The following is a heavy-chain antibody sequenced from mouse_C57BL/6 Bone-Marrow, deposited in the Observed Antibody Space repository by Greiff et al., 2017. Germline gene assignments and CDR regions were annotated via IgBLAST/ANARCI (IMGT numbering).Heavy chain of an antibody. CDR2: ISYSGST. Sequence: EVKLEESGPGLAKPSQTLSLTCSATGYSITSDYWNWIRKFPGNKLEYMGYISYSGSTSYNPSPKSRITITRDTSKNQYYLQWNSVTTEDTATYYCASPYYYGSSYWGQGTTLTVSS. J-gene: IGHJ2*01. CDR1: GYSITSDY. CDR3: ASPYYYGSSY. D-gene: IGHD1-1*01. V-gene: IGHV3-8*01.